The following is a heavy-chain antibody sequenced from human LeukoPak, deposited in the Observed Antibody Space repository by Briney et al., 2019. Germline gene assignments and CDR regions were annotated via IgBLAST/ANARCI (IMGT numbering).Heavy chain of an antibody. CDR3: ARDYYDSSGYFLDY. Sequence: SETLSLTCSVSGGSISSYYWSWIRQPPGKGLEWIGYIHSSGSTNYNPSLKSRVTISVDTSKNQFSLKLSSVTAADTAVYYCARDYYDSSGYFLDYWGQGTLVTVSS. CDR2: IHSSGST. J-gene: IGHJ4*02. D-gene: IGHD3-22*01. V-gene: IGHV4-59*01. CDR1: GGSISSYY.